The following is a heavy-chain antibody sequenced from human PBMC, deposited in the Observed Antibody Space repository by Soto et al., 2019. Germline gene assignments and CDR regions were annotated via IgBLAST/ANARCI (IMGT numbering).Heavy chain of an antibody. CDR1: GFSFNYYA. D-gene: IGHD3-22*01. V-gene: IGHV3-30*03. CDR3: SRGTYYPQSSGLHADY. Sequence: GGSLRLSCATSGFSFNYYAMYWVRQAPGQGLEWVAIISSDGHHQFYLDNLRGRFTVSRDNSKNTLYLQMNSRTPEDTAVYYCSRGTYYPQSSGLHADYWGPGTVVTVSS. CDR2: ISSDGHHQ. J-gene: IGHJ4*02.